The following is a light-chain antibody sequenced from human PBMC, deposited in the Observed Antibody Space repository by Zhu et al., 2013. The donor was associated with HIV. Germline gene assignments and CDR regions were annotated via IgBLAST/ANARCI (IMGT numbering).Light chain of an antibody. CDR1: QSVSTNF. V-gene: IGKV3D-20*02. J-gene: IGKJ1*01. CDR2: GTS. CDR3: QQRTNWPPTWT. Sequence: EIVLTQSPGTLSLSPGERATLSCRASQSVSTNFIAWYQQKPGQAPRLLIFGTSSRATGTPDRFSGSGSGTDFTLTISRLEPEDFAVYYCQQRTNWPPTWTFGQGTKV.